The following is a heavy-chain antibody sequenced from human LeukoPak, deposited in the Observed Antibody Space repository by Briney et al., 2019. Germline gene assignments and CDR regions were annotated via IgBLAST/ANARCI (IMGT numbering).Heavy chain of an antibody. J-gene: IGHJ6*02. Sequence: PGGSLRLSCAASGFTFSTYWMHWVRQAPGKGPVWVSRINSDGSSTIYADSVKGRFTISRDNAKSTLYLQMNSLRAEDTAVYYCARSYGMDDWGQGTTVTVSS. CDR2: INSDGSST. V-gene: IGHV3-74*01. CDR1: GFTFSTYW. CDR3: ARSYGMDD.